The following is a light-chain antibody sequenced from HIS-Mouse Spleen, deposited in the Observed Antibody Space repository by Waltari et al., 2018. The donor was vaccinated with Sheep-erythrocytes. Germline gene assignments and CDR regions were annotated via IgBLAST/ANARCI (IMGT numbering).Light chain of an antibody. Sequence: DIQMTQSPSSLSASVGDRVTITSRASQSISRYLNWYQQKPGNTPKLLIYAASSLQSGVPSRFSGSGSGTDFTLTISSLQPEDFATYYCQQSYSTPQFTFGPGTKVDIK. J-gene: IGKJ3*01. CDR2: AAS. CDR3: QQSYSTPQFT. V-gene: IGKV1-39*01. CDR1: QSISRY.